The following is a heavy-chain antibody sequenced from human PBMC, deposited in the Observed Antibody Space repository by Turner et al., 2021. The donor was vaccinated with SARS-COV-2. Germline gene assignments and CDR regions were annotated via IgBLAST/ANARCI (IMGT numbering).Heavy chain of an antibody. J-gene: IGHJ6*02. V-gene: IGHV1-24*01. CDR1: GYTRTELS. CDR2: FDPEDVEA. CDR3: STVFAGAGLSDVMDV. Sequence: QVQLVQSGAEVKKPGASVKVYGQVSGYTRTELSMHWGRQATGKGPEWMRGFDPEDVEAIYAQKFQGRVTMTEDTSTDTAYMELSSLRSEDTAVYYCSTVFAGAGLSDVMDVWGQGTTVTVSS. D-gene: IGHD6-19*01.